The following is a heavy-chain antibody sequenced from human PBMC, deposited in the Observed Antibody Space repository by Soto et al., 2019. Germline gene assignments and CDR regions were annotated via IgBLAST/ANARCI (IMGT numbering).Heavy chain of an antibody. Sequence: QVQLVQSGAEVKEPRASVKVSCKASGYTVTRYYMHWVRQAPGQGLERMGIINPSGGSTSYAQKFQGRVTITTDTSTSTVYMELSSLTSEDTAVYYCARRSGDPELYDAFDIWGQGTMVTVSS. J-gene: IGHJ3*02. V-gene: IGHV1-46*03. CDR3: ARRSGDPELYDAFDI. CDR2: INPSGGST. CDR1: GYTVTRYY. D-gene: IGHD2-21*02.